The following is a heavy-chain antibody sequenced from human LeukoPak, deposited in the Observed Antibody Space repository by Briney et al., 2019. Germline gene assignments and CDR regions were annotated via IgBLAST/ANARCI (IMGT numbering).Heavy chain of an antibody. D-gene: IGHD2-2*02. Sequence: SETLSLTCTVSGGSISSYYWSWIRQPPGKGLEWIGYIYYSGSTNYNPSLKSRVTISVDTSKNQFSLKLSSVTAADTAVYYCAREVPAAIGGYFDYWGQGTLVTVSS. V-gene: IGHV4-59*01. J-gene: IGHJ4*02. CDR3: AREVPAAIGGYFDY. CDR2: IYYSGST. CDR1: GGSISSYY.